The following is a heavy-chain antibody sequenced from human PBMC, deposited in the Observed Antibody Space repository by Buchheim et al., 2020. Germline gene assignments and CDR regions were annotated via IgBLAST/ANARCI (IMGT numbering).Heavy chain of an antibody. Sequence: QVQLQESGPGLVKPSETLSLTCTVSGGSISSYYWSWIRQPPGKGLEWIGYIYYSGSTNYNPSLKSRVTISVDTSKSQFSLKLSSVTAADTAVYYCARDLTPHYDFWSGYYGYYGMDVWGQGTT. CDR2: IYYSGST. CDR1: GGSISSYY. J-gene: IGHJ6*02. CDR3: ARDLTPHYDFWSGYYGYYGMDV. D-gene: IGHD3-3*01. V-gene: IGHV4-59*01.